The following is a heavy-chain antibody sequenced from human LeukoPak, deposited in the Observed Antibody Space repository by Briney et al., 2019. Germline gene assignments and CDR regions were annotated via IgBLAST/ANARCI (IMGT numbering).Heavy chain of an antibody. V-gene: IGHV3-48*01. CDR3: ARVGNTGDAVIIPAAMGFDN. J-gene: IGHJ4*02. CDR1: GFTVSGKF. Sequence: GGSLRLSCAASGFTVSGKFMSWVRQAPGKGLEWISYMSSTSTTIFYADSVKGRFTISRDNAKNSLYLQMNSLRAEDTAVYFCARVGNTGDAVIIPAAMGFDNWGQGTVVTVSS. CDR2: MSSTSTTI. D-gene: IGHD2-2*01.